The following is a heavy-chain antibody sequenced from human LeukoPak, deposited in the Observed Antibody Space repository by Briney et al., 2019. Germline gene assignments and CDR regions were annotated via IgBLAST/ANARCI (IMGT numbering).Heavy chain of an antibody. Sequence: SETLSLTCTVSGGSISSGGYYWSWIRQHPGKGLEWIGYIYYSGSTYYNPSLKSRVTISVDTSKNQFSLKLSSVTAADTAVYYCARVPPKRRNYYDSSGYSSLNWYFDLWGRGTLVTVSS. V-gene: IGHV4-31*03. CDR1: GGSISSGGYY. J-gene: IGHJ2*01. CDR3: ARVPPKRRNYYDSSGYSSLNWYFDL. CDR2: IYYSGST. D-gene: IGHD3-22*01.